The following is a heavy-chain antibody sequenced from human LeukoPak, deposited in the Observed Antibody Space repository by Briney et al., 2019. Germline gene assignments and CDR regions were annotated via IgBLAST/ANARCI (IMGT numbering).Heavy chain of an antibody. V-gene: IGHV4-59*01. D-gene: IGHD3-10*01. Sequence: ASETLSLTCTVSGGSISSYYWTWIRQPPGKGLEWIGYIYNSGSTHYNPSLKSRVTISVDTSKNQFSLNLSSVTAADTAVYYCARRIGSGVRDKFDPWGQGTLVTVSS. J-gene: IGHJ5*02. CDR1: GGSISSYY. CDR3: ARRIGSGVRDKFDP. CDR2: IYNSGST.